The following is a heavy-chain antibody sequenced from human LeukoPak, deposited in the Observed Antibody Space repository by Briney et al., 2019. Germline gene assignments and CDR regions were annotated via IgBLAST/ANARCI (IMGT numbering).Heavy chain of an antibody. CDR3: KMVYARGMYYYMDV. Sequence: PGGSLRLSCAASGFTFSSYGMHWGRQAPGKGLEWVAFIRYDGSNKYYADSVKGRFTISRDNSKNTLYLQMNSLRAEDTAVYYCKMVYARGMYYYMDVWGKGTTVTVSS. J-gene: IGHJ6*03. CDR1: GFTFSSYG. CDR2: IRYDGSNK. V-gene: IGHV3-30*02. D-gene: IGHD2-8*01.